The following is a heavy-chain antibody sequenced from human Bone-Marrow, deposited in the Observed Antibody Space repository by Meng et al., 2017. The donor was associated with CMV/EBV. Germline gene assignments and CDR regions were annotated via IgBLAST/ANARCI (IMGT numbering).Heavy chain of an antibody. CDR2: IWYDGSNK. V-gene: IGHV3-33*06. CDR1: GFTFSSYG. CDR3: AKSSSGNYPPFYY. D-gene: IGHD4-11*01. Sequence: GGSLRPSCAASGFTFSSYGMHWVRQAPGKGLEWVAVIWYDGSNKYYADSVKGRFTISRDNSKNTLYLQMNSLRAEDTAVYYCAKSSSGNYPPFYYWGQGTLVTVSS. J-gene: IGHJ4*02.